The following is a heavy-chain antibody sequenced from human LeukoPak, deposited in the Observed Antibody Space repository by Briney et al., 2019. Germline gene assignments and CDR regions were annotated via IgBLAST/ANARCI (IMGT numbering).Heavy chain of an antibody. CDR3: ARGANYDFWSGYYTGGIDY. CDR1: GGSFSGYC. CDR2: INHSGST. D-gene: IGHD3-3*01. Sequence: SETLSLTCAVYGGSFSGYCWSWIRQPPGKGLEWIGEINHSGSTNYNPSLKSRVTISVDTSKNQFSLKLSSVTAADTAVYYCARGANYDFWSGYYTGGIDYWGQGTLVTVSS. J-gene: IGHJ4*02. V-gene: IGHV4-34*01.